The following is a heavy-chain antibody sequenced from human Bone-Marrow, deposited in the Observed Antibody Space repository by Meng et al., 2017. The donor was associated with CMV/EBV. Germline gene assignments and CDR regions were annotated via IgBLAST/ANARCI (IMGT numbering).Heavy chain of an antibody. CDR3: AREIVVPAAQSGALDY. Sequence: GESLKISCAASGFTFSSYSMNWVRQAPGKGLEWVSSISSSSSYIYYADSVKGRFTISRDNAKNSLYLQMNSLRAEDTAVYYCAREIVVPAAQSGALDYWGQGTLVTVSS. V-gene: IGHV3-21*01. D-gene: IGHD2-2*01. J-gene: IGHJ4*02. CDR1: GFTFSSYS. CDR2: ISSSSSYI.